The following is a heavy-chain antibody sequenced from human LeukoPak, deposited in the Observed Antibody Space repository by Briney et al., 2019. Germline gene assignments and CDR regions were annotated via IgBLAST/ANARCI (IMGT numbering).Heavy chain of an antibody. CDR2: INHSGST. V-gene: IGHV4-34*01. CDR3: ARVNNAWHDILTGYYTGCDY. D-gene: IGHD3-9*01. J-gene: IGHJ4*02. CDR1: GGSFSGYY. Sequence: SETLSLTCAVYGGSFSGYYWSWIRQPPGKGLEWIGEINHSGSTNYNPSLKSRVTISVDTSKNQFSLKLSSVTAADTAVYYCARVNNAWHDILTGYYTGCDYWGQGTLVTVSS.